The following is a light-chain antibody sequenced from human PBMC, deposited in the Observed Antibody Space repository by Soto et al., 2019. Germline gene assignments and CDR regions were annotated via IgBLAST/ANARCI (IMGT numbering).Light chain of an antibody. CDR3: QQYGSSPIT. Sequence: EIVLTQSPGTLSLSPGERATLSCRASQSVSNNFLAWYQQKPGQAPRLLIYGASSRATGIPDRFRGSGSGTDFTLTISRLEPEDFAVYSCQQYGSSPITFGQGTRLEIK. CDR2: GAS. J-gene: IGKJ5*01. CDR1: QSVSNNF. V-gene: IGKV3-20*01.